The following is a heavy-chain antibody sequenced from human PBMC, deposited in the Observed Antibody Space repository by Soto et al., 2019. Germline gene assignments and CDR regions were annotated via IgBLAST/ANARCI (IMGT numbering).Heavy chain of an antibody. CDR2: MSGDGRGT. V-gene: IGHV3-30-3*01. CDR1: GFNFGDYA. J-gene: IGHJ4*02. CDR3: ARARYFDGYVKEACDH. Sequence: QVQPVESGGGVVQPGGSLRLSCAASGFNFGDYAMHWVRQAPGKGLEWVAVMSGDGRGTFYTDSVKGRFIISRDKSKSTRFLQLNSLRAEDTAVYYCARARYFDGYVKEACDHWGQGILVSVSS. D-gene: IGHD3-9*01.